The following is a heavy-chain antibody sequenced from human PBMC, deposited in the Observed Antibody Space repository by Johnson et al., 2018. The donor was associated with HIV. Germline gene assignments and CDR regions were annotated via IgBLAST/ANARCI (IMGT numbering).Heavy chain of an antibody. J-gene: IGHJ3*02. CDR2: VKQGGSER. D-gene: IGHD4-11*01. V-gene: IGHV3-7*01. CDR3: ARAGYSNYDRAFDI. Sequence: VQPGRSLRLSCAASGFSLSTYWMSWVRQAPGKGLEWVANVKQGGSERYYVDSVKARFSISIDNAKNSLYLQMNSLRAEDTALYYCARAGYSNYDRAFDIWGQGTMVTVSS. CDR1: GFSLSTYW.